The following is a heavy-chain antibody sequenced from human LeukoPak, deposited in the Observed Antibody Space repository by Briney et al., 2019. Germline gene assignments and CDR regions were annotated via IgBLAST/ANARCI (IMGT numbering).Heavy chain of an antibody. V-gene: IGHV3-48*03. J-gene: IGHJ4*02. D-gene: IGHD3-10*01. Sequence: GASLRLSCAASGFTYRRYEMNWVRQARGRGLEGVSDISSSCSTIYYADSLKDRFTISRDNAKNSLYLQMNSLRAEDTAVYYCARDSHYYGSGSYYNDMDYWGQGTLVTVSS. CDR1: GFTYRRYE. CDR2: ISSSCSTI. CDR3: ARDSHYYGSGSYYNDMDY.